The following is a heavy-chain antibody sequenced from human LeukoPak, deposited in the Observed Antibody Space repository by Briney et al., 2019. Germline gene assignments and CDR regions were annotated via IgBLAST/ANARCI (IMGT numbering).Heavy chain of an antibody. D-gene: IGHD3-22*01. V-gene: IGHV3-48*03. J-gene: IGHJ5*02. CDR3: ASPRYYYDSSGSLAS. Sequence: GGSLRLSCAASGFTFSKMNWVRQAPGKGLEWVSYISSSGSTIYYADSVKGRFTISRDNAKNSLYLQMNSLRAEDTAVYYCASPRYYYDSSGSLASWGQGTLVTVSS. CDR1: GFTFSK. CDR2: ISSSGSTI.